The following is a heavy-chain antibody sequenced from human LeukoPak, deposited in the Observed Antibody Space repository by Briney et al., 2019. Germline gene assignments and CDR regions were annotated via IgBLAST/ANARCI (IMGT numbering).Heavy chain of an antibody. Sequence: ASVKVSCKASGYTFTSYGISWVRQAPGQGLEWMGWISAYNGNTNYAQKLQGRVTMTTDTSTSTAYMELRSLRSDDTAVYYCASGGWAGYYDSSGYLWTYFDYWGQGTLVTVSS. J-gene: IGHJ4*02. CDR1: GYTFTSYG. CDR2: ISAYNGNT. V-gene: IGHV1-18*01. D-gene: IGHD3-22*01. CDR3: ASGGWAGYYDSSGYLWTYFDY.